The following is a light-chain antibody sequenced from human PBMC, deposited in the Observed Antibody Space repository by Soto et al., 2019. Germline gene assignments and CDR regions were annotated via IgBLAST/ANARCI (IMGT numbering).Light chain of an antibody. CDR2: AAS. CDR3: QKYNSAPPT. Sequence: DIQMTQSPSTLPASVGDRVTITCLASQGISNYLAWYQQKPGKVPKLPIYAASTLQSGVPSRFSGSGSGTDFTLTISSLQPEDVATYYCQKYNSAPPTFGGGTKVDIK. CDR1: QGISNY. V-gene: IGKV1-27*01. J-gene: IGKJ4*01.